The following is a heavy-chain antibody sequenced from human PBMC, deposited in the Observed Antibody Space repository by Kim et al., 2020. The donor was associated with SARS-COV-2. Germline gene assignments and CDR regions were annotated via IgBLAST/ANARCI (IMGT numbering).Heavy chain of an antibody. CDR1: GFTFSGSA. V-gene: IGHV3-73*01. CDR2: IRSKANSYAT. D-gene: IGHD3-22*01. CDR3: TRRYYDSSGYLFDY. J-gene: IGHJ4*02. Sequence: GGSLRLSCAASGFTFSGSAMHWVRQASGKGLEWVGRIRSKANSYATAYAASVKGRFTISRDDSKNTAYLQMNSLKTEDTAVYYCTRRYYDSSGYLFDYWGQGTLVTVSS.